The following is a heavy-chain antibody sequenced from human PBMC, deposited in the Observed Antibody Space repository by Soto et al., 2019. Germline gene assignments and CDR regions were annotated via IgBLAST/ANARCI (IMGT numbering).Heavy chain of an antibody. J-gene: IGHJ3*02. CDR3: AKVSSGYCSGGSCSPRAFDI. Sequence: GGSLRLSCAASGFTFSSYAMSWVRQAPGKGLEWVSAISGSGGSTYYADSVKGRFTISRDNSKNTLYLQMNSLRAEDTAVYYCAKVSSGYCSGGSCSPRAFDIRGQRTVVTVSS. V-gene: IGHV3-23*01. CDR1: GFTFSSYA. CDR2: ISGSGGST. D-gene: IGHD2-15*01.